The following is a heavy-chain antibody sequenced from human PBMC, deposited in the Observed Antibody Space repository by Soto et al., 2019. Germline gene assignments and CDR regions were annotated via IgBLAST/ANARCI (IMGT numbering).Heavy chain of an antibody. CDR3: ARDRGYDAHDFYYNAMDV. CDR1: GFTFRTYT. Sequence: SLRLSCISSGFTFRTYTMNWVRQAPGKGLEWVSGIRGFSPYTFYAESVKGRFTISRDNAKNSLFLQMNSLRAEDTAVYYCARDRGYDAHDFYYNAMDVWGQGTTVTVSS. CDR2: IRGFSPYT. J-gene: IGHJ6*02. D-gene: IGHD2-15*01. V-gene: IGHV3-21*01.